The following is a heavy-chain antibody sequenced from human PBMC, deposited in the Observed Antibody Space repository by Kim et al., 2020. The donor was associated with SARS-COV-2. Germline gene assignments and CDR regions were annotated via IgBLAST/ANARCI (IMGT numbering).Heavy chain of an antibody. D-gene: IGHD3-22*01. CDR2: INPNSGGT. Sequence: ASVKLSCKASGYTFTGYYMHWVRQAPGQGLEWMGWINPNSGGTNYAQKFQGRVTMTRDTSISTAYMELSRLRSDDTAVYYCARDNPDKVNWFDPWGQGTLVTVSS. CDR1: GYTFTGYY. J-gene: IGHJ5*02. V-gene: IGHV1-2*02. CDR3: ARDNPDKVNWFDP.